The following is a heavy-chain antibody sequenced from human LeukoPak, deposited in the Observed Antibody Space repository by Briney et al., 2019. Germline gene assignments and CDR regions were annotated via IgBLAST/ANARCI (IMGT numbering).Heavy chain of an antibody. CDR2: ISSSGDAT. CDR3: ATRNIYLSRAYYYYYFDF. V-gene: IGHV3-23*01. CDR1: GFTFSSHA. D-gene: IGHD3-22*01. Sequence: GGSLRLSCGAPGFTFSSHAKSWVRQAPGRGLEWVSGISSSGDATYYADSVRGRFTISRDNSRNTLYLQINSLRAEDTAAYYCATRNIYLSRAYYYYYFDFWGQGTLVTVPS. J-gene: IGHJ4*02.